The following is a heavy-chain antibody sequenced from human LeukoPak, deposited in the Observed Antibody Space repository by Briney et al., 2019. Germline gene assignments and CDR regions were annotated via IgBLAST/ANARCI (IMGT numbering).Heavy chain of an antibody. J-gene: IGHJ4*02. Sequence: GGSLRLSCAASGFTFSSYWMHWVRQAPGKGLEWVANIKQDGSEEYYVDSVKGRFTISRDNAKNSLYLQMNSLRAEDTAVYYCARGYYYDSSAYYLDYWGQGTLVTVSS. CDR3: ARGYYYDSSAYYLDY. D-gene: IGHD3-22*01. V-gene: IGHV3-7*01. CDR2: IKQDGSEE. CDR1: GFTFSSYW.